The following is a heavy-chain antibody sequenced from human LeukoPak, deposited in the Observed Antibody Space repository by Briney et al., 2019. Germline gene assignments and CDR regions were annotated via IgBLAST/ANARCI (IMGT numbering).Heavy chain of an antibody. CDR1: GYTLTSYG. J-gene: IGHJ4*02. D-gene: IGHD3-22*01. V-gene: IGHV1-18*01. CDR3: ARFEQSYYYDSSGSYGY. CDR2: ISAYNGNT. Sequence: ASVKVSCKASGYTLTSYGISWVRQAPGQGLEWMGWISAYNGNTNYAQKLQGRVTMTTDTSTSTAYMELRSLRSDDTAVYYCARFEQSYYYDSSGSYGYWGQGTLVTVSS.